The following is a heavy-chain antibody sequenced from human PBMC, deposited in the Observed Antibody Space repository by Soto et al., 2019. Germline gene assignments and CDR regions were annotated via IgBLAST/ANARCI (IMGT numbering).Heavy chain of an antibody. CDR3: AKASYCNGGSCYSDY. J-gene: IGHJ4*02. Sequence: GASVKVSCKASGGTFSSYAISWVRQAPGQGLEWMGGIIPIFGTANYAQKFQGRVTITADESTSTAYMELSSLRSEDTAVYYCAKASYCNGGSCYSDYWGQGTLVTVSS. D-gene: IGHD2-15*01. CDR1: GGTFSSYA. CDR2: IIPIFGTA. V-gene: IGHV1-69*13.